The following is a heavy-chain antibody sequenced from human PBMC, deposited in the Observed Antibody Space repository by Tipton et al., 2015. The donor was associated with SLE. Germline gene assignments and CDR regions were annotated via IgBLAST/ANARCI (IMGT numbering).Heavy chain of an antibody. D-gene: IGHD1-14*01. J-gene: IGHJ5*02. CDR2: IYYSGST. CDR3: ALQPTGFPNWFDP. V-gene: IGHV4-39*01. CDR1: GDSISSSTYY. Sequence: TLSLTCIVSGDSISSSTYYWGWIRRPPGKGLEWIGSIYYSGSTYYNPSLKSRVTISVDTSKNQFSLKLTSVTAADTAIYYCALQPTGFPNWFDPWGQGTLVTVSS.